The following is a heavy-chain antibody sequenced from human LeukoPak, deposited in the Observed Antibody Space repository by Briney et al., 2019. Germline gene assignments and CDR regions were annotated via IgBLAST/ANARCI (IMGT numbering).Heavy chain of an antibody. CDR3: AKAPVTSCRGAFCYPFDY. J-gene: IGHJ4*02. CDR2: ISDTGNT. D-gene: IGHD2-15*01. Sequence: PAGGSLRLSCAASGFTLSSYAMSWVRQAPGKGLEWVSAISDTGNTYHANSVKGRFTISGDRSKNTLFLQMHRLRPEDAAVYYCAKAPVTSCRGAFCYPFDYWGLGALVTVSS. CDR1: GFTLSSYA. V-gene: IGHV3-23*01.